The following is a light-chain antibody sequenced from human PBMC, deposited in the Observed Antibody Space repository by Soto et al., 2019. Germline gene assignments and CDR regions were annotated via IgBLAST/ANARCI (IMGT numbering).Light chain of an antibody. V-gene: IGLV4-60*02. CDR3: ETWASNTNGV. CDR1: SGHSSNI. CDR2: LEGSGSY. Sequence: QSVLTQSSSASASLGSSVKLTCTLSSGHSSNIIAWHQQQPGKAPRYLMKLEGSGSYNKGSGVPDRFSGSSSGADRYLTISNLQFEDEADYYCETWASNTNGVFGGGTKLTVL. J-gene: IGLJ3*02.